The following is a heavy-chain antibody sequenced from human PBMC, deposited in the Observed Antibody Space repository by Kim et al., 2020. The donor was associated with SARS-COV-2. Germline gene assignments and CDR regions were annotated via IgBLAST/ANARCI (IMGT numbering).Heavy chain of an antibody. CDR3: AKLWFGVPFDY. CDR2: NK. D-gene: IGHD3-10*01. V-gene: IGHV3-30*02. Sequence: NKNYADSVKGRFTISRDNSKNTLYLQMNSLRAEDTAVYYCAKLWFGVPFDYWGQGTLVTVSS. J-gene: IGHJ4*02.